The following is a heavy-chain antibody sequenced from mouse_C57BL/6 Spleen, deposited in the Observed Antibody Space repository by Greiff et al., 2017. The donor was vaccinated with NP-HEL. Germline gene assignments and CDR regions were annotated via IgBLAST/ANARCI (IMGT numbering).Heavy chain of an antibody. CDR2: IYPGSGST. CDR3: ARSGIYYYGSSTYYYAMDY. V-gene: IGHV1-55*01. D-gene: IGHD1-1*01. CDR1: GYTFTSYW. J-gene: IGHJ4*01. Sequence: QVQLQQPGAELVKPGASVKMSCKASGYTFTSYWITWVKQRPGQGLEWIGDIYPGSGSTNYNEKFKSKATLTVDTSSSTAYMQLSSLTSEDSAVYYCARSGIYYYGSSTYYYAMDYWGQGTSVTVSS.